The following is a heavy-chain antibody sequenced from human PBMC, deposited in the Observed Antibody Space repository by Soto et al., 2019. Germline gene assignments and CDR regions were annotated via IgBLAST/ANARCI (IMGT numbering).Heavy chain of an antibody. V-gene: IGHV3-30*18. J-gene: IGHJ6*02. Sequence: QVKLVESGGGVVQPGRSLRLSCAASGSTFSRYGMHWVRQAPGKGLDWVAVISYDGSNKYYADSVKGRFTISRDNSKNTLYLQMNSLRAEDTSVYYCAKDPDWNDVGYHYGMDVWGQGTTVTVSS. CDR3: AKDPDWNDVGYHYGMDV. D-gene: IGHD1-1*01. CDR2: ISYDGSNK. CDR1: GSTFSRYG.